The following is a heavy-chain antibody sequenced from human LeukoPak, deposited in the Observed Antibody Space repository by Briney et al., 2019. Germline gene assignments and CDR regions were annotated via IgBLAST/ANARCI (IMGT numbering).Heavy chain of an antibody. Sequence: ASVKVSCKASGYTFTNYFMHWVRQAPGQGLEWMGIINPRGGSTGYAQKFQGRVTMTTDMSTRTVYMELSSLESEDTAVYYCARRDCVGDCYSNWFDPWGQGTLVTVSS. J-gene: IGHJ5*02. CDR3: ARRDCVGDCYSNWFDP. D-gene: IGHD2-21*02. V-gene: IGHV1-46*01. CDR2: INPRGGST. CDR1: GYTFTNYF.